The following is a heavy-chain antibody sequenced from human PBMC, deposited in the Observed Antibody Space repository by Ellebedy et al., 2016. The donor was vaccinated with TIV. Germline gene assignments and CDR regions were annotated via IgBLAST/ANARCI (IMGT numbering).Heavy chain of an antibody. V-gene: IGHV4-4*02. D-gene: IGHD6-19*01. J-gene: IGHJ4*02. CDR3: ATRCDGSSGWGPFEY. CDR2: IYHSGTT. Sequence: MPSETLSLTCAVSGGSISSSTWWIWVRQPPGKGLEWIGEIYHSGTTNYNPSLKSRVSISVDKSKNQFSLRLSSVTAADTAVYYCATRCDGSSGWGPFEYWGQGALVTVSS. CDR1: GGSISSSTW.